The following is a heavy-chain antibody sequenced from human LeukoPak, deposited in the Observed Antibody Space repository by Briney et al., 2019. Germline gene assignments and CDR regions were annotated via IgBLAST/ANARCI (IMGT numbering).Heavy chain of an antibody. Sequence: SETLSLTCTVSGGSINSDHWSWIRLPPGQGLEWIEYIYYSGSTNYNPSLKSRVTISVDTSKNQFSLKLSSVTAADTAVYYCARVSGSIDYWGQGTLVTVSS. D-gene: IGHD1-26*01. V-gene: IGHV4-59*08. CDR2: IYYSGST. CDR1: GGSINSDH. J-gene: IGHJ4*02. CDR3: ARVSGSIDY.